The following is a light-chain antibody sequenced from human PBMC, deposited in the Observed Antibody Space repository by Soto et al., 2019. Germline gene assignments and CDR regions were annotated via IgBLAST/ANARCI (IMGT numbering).Light chain of an antibody. J-gene: IGKJ5*01. CDR1: QSFSSSY. CDR3: QQYNNWPPIT. Sequence: IVLAQSPGTLSLSPGERATLSCRASQSFSSSYLAWYQQKPGQAPRLLIYGASTRATGIPARFSGSGSGTKFTLTISSLQSEDFAVYYCQQYNNWPPITFGQGTRLEIK. CDR2: GAS. V-gene: IGKV3-15*01.